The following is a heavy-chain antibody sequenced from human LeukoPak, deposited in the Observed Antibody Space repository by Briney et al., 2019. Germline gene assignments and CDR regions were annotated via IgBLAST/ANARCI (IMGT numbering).Heavy chain of an antibody. CDR3: AKADGDY. D-gene: IGHD5-24*01. CDR1: GFTFSSHT. V-gene: IGHV3-21*04. CDR2: ISSRSNYK. Sequence: GGSLRLSCAASGFTFSSHTMNWVRQAPGKGLEWVSSISSRSNYKYYADSVKGRFTISRDNSKNTLYLQMNSLRAEDTAVYYCAKADGDYWGQGTLVTVSS. J-gene: IGHJ4*02.